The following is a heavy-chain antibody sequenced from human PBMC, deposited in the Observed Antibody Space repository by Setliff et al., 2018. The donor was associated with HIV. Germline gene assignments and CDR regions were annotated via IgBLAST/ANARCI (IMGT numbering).Heavy chain of an antibody. Sequence: SVKVSCKASGNTFSSYGITWVRQAPGQGLEWMGGTTPLLGTTNYAQKFQGRVTITTDEPTNTVYMELSGLRSEDTAVYYCARGESAAAGTGVCDYWGQGTLVTVSS. CDR2: TTPLLGTT. CDR3: ARGESAAAGTGVCDY. CDR1: GNTFSSYG. D-gene: IGHD6-13*01. J-gene: IGHJ4*02. V-gene: IGHV1-69*05.